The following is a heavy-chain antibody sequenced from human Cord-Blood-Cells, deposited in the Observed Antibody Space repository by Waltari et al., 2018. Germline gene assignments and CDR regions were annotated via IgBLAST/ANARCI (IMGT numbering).Heavy chain of an antibody. D-gene: IGHD3-22*01. CDR2: ISDSGGST. Sequence: EVQLLEPGGGLVQPGGSLRLSCAASGFTFSSYAMSWVRQPPGKGLEWVSVISDSGGSTYYADSEKGRFIIARDNSKNSLYLQMNSMRAEDTAIYYGAKATRISEAFDIWGQGTMVTVSS. J-gene: IGHJ3*02. CDR3: AKATRISEAFDI. V-gene: IGHV3-23*01. CDR1: GFTFSSYA.